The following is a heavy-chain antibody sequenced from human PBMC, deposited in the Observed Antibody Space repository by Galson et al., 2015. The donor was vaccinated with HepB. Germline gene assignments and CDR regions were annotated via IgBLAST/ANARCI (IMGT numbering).Heavy chain of an antibody. CDR1: GGSISGSRYY. CDR2: VYYSDST. Sequence: SETLSLTCTVSGGSISGSRYYWGWIRQPPGKGPEWIGSVYYSDSTYYNPSLKSRVTISIDTSKNQFSLNLSSVTAADTAVYYCARHFDNSGSRLPGYWYFDLWGRGTLVSVSS. V-gene: IGHV4-39*01. D-gene: IGHD3-22*01. CDR3: ARHFDNSGSRLPGYWYFDL. J-gene: IGHJ2*01.